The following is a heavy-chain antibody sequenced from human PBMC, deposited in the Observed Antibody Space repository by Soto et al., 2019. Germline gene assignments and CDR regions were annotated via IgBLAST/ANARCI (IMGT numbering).Heavy chain of an antibody. V-gene: IGHV4-59*08. Sequence: SETLSLTCTVSGGSISSYYWSWIRQPPGKGLEWIGYIYYSGSTNYNPSLKSRVTISVDTSKNQFSLKLSSVTAVDTAVYYCARRFTVTTVIAYMDVWGKGTTVTVSS. CDR3: ARRFTVTTVIAYMDV. D-gene: IGHD4-17*01. CDR2: IYYSGST. J-gene: IGHJ6*03. CDR1: GGSISSYY.